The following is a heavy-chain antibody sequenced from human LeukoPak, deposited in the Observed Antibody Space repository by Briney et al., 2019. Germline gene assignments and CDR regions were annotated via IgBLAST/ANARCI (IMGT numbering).Heavy chain of an antibody. V-gene: IGHV3-21*01. Sequence: PGASLRLSCAASGFTFSSHGMNWVRQAPGKGLEWVSSVSSSSRYTYYADSVQGRFTIFRDNAENSLFLQMNSLRAEDTAVYYCARESYDSSGYYPRDFDYWGQGTLVTVSS. CDR2: VSSSSRYT. CDR1: GFTFSSHG. CDR3: ARESYDSSGYYPRDFDY. D-gene: IGHD3-22*01. J-gene: IGHJ4*02.